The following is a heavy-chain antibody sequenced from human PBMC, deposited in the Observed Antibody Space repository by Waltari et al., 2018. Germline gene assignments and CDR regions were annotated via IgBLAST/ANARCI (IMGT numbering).Heavy chain of an antibody. D-gene: IGHD5-18*01. Sequence: QVQLVQSGAEVKKTGASVKVSCKASGYTFPSYDINWVRQATGQGLEWMGWMNPNSSNTGDSQKFQGRVTMTRNTSISTVYMELISLRSEDTAEYYCARDLGWIQLGLYGPAFDIWGQGTMVTVSS. V-gene: IGHV1-8*01. CDR3: ARDLGWIQLGLYGPAFDI. CDR1: GYTFPSYD. J-gene: IGHJ3*02. CDR2: MNPNSSNT.